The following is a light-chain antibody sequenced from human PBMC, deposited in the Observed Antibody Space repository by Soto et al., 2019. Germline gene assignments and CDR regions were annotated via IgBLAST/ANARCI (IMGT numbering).Light chain of an antibody. V-gene: IGLV2-8*01. CDR3: SSYAGSTNHVL. CDR2: EVS. CDR1: SSDVGAYNF. J-gene: IGLJ2*01. Sequence: QSALTQPPSASGSPGQSVTISCTGTSSDVGAYNFVSWYQQHPGKAPKLMIYEVSKWPSGVPDRFSGSKSGNTASLTVSGLQAEDEADYYCSSYAGSTNHVLFGGGTKLTVL.